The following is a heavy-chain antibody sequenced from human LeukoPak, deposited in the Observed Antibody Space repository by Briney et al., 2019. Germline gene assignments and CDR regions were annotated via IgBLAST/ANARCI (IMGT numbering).Heavy chain of an antibody. J-gene: IGHJ5*02. CDR1: GFTFSNYW. D-gene: IGHD3-3*01. Sequence: GGSLRLSCAASGFTFSNYWMHWVRQAPGKGLVWVSRINSDGINTSYADSVKGRFTISRDNAKNTLNLQMNSLRAEDTAVYYCARDYSYYDFWSGYLTNWFDPWGQGTLVTVSS. CDR2: INSDGINT. V-gene: IGHV3-74*01. CDR3: ARDYSYYDFWSGYLTNWFDP.